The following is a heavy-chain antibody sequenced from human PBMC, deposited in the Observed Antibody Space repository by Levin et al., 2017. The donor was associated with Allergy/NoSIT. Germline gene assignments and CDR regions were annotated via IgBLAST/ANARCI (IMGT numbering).Heavy chain of an antibody. Sequence: GGSLRLSCAASGFTFSSYGMHWVRQAPGKGLEWVAVISYDGSNKYYADSVKGRFTISRDNSKNTLYLQMNSLRAEDTAVYYCAKPRRASTGGDPIFDYWGQGTLVTVSS. J-gene: IGHJ4*02. CDR3: AKPRRASTGGDPIFDY. D-gene: IGHD2-21*02. V-gene: IGHV3-30*18. CDR2: ISYDGSNK. CDR1: GFTFSSYG.